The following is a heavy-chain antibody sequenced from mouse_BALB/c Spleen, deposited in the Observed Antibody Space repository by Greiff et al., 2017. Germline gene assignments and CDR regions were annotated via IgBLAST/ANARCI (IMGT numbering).Heavy chain of an antibody. V-gene: IGHV1-80*01. CDR3: ARNYGNSYFDY. CDR1: GYAFSSYW. D-gene: IGHD2-1*01. Sequence: VQLQESGAELVRPGSSVKISCKASGYAFSSYWMNWVKQRPGQGLEWIGQIYPGDGDTNYNGKFKGKATLTADKSSSTAYMQLSSLTSEDSAVYFCARNYGNSYFDYWGQGTTLTVSS. CDR2: IYPGDGDT. J-gene: IGHJ2*01.